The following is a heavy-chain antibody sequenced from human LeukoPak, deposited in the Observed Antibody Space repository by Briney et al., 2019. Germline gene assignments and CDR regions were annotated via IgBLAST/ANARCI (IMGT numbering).Heavy chain of an antibody. D-gene: IGHD5-24*01. CDR1: GGSISSSSYY. V-gene: IGHV4-61*02. J-gene: IGHJ5*02. CDR2: IYTSGST. CDR3: AREEMATTLGWFDP. Sequence: SETLSLTCTVSGGSISSSSYYWSWIRQPAGKGLEWIGRIYTSGSTNYNPSLKSRVTISVDTSKNQFSLKLSSVTAADTAVYYCAREEMATTLGWFDPWGQGTLVTVSS.